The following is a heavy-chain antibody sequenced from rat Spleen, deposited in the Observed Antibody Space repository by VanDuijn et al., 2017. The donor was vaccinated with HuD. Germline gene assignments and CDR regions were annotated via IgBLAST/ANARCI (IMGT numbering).Heavy chain of an antibody. V-gene: IGHV5-7*01. D-gene: IGHD1-6*01. CDR1: GFTFSDYY. CDR2: ITYNGRST. Sequence: EVQLVESDGGLVQPGRSLKVSCAASGFTFSDYYMAWVRQAPSKGLEWVATITYNGRSTYYRDSVKGRFTISRDNAKSTLYLQMDSLRSEDTATYYCSTAGSFTDYYFAGGFDYWGQGVMVTVSS. CDR3: STAGSFTDYYFAGGFDY. J-gene: IGHJ2*01.